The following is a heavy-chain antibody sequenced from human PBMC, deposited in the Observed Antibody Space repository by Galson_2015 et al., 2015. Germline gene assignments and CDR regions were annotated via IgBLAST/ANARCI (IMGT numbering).Heavy chain of an antibody. CDR3: ARGIQEMATMGSAEYFQH. CDR1: GGSISSYY. D-gene: IGHD5-24*01. J-gene: IGHJ1*01. V-gene: IGHV4-59*01. CDR2: IYYSGST. Sequence: ETLSLTCTVSGGSISSYYWSWIRQPPGKGLEWIGYIYYSGSTNYNPSLKSRVTISVDTSKNQFSLKLSSVTAADTAVYYCARGIQEMATMGSAEYFQHWGQGTLVTVSS.